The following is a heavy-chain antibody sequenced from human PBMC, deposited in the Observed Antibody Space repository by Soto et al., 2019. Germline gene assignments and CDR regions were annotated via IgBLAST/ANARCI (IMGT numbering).Heavy chain of an antibody. D-gene: IGHD3-9*01. Sequence: GWLGRGCTASGYALRDYSMNWVRQAPGKGLEWVSYTGTSRKYTFYADSVRGRFTISRDEARNSVYLQLNSLRDEDTAVYYCVRDRDWAFDIWGQGTMVTV. CDR1: GYALRDYS. CDR2: TGTSRKYT. J-gene: IGHJ3*02. CDR3: VRDRDWAFDI. V-gene: IGHV3-21*05.